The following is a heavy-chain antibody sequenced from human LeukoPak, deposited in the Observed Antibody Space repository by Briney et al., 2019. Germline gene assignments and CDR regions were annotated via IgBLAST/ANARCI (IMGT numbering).Heavy chain of an antibody. CDR2: ISYDGSNK. V-gene: IGHV3-30*18. CDR3: AKAEFDY. D-gene: IGHD1-14*01. Sequence: GGSLRLSCAASGFTFSSYGMHWVRQAPGKGLEWVAVISYDGSNKYYADSVKGRFTISRDNSKNTLYLQMNSLRAEDTAVYYCAKAEFDYWGQGTLVTVSS. CDR1: GFTFSSYG. J-gene: IGHJ4*02.